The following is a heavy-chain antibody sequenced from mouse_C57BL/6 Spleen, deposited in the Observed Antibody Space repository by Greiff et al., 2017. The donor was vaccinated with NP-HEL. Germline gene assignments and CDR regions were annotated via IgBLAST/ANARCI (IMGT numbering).Heavy chain of an antibody. D-gene: IGHD2-4*01. J-gene: IGHJ3*01. CDR1: GFTFSSYA. CDR2: ISDCGSYT. V-gene: IGHV5-4*01. CDR3: ARDTNYDDAWFAY. Sequence: EVQLVESGGGLVKPGGSLKLSCAASGFTFSSYAMSWVRQTPEKRLEWVATISDCGSYTYYPDNVKGRFTISRDNAKNNLYLQMSHLKSEDTAMYYCARDTNYDDAWFAYWGQETLVPVSA.